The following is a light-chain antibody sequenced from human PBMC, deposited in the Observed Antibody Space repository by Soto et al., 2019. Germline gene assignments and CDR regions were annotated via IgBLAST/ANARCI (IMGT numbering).Light chain of an antibody. CDR1: QSISSW. J-gene: IGKJ1*01. Sequence: DIQMTQSPSTLSASVGDRVTITCRASQSISSWLAWYQQKPGKAPKLLIYDASSLEGGVPSRFSGSGSGTEFTLTISSLQPDDFETYYCQQYNSYSPTTFGQGTKVDIK. V-gene: IGKV1-5*01. CDR3: QQYNSYSPTT. CDR2: DAS.